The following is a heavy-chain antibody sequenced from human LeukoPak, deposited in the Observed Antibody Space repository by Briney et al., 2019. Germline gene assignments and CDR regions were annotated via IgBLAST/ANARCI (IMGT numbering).Heavy chain of an antibody. Sequence: GSLRLSCPAPGFPFTSYGLHWVRQAPGKGLEGVAVIWYDGSNKYYVEYVNGRFTISRDNSKNSLYMQMNSLRAEDTAVYYCARDRFGELGAGNFDYWGQGTLVTVSS. V-gene: IGHV3-33*01. D-gene: IGHD1-26*01. CDR3: ARDRFGELGAGNFDY. CDR1: GFPFTSYG. J-gene: IGHJ4*02. CDR2: IWYDGSNK.